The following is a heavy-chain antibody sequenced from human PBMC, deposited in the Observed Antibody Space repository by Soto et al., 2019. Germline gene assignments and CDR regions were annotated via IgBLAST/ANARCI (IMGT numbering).Heavy chain of an antibody. CDR2: IYYSGST. CDR1: GGSISTSGYY. D-gene: IGHD3-10*01. J-gene: IGHJ4*02. V-gene: IGHV4-31*03. Sequence: QVQLRESGPGLVKPSQTLSLTCTVSGGSISTSGYYWSWIRQHPGKGLDWIGYIYYSGSTYYNPSLKSRVTISVDTSKNQFSLKLSSVTAADTAVYYSARVGEIIGDYWGQGVLVTVSS. CDR3: ARVGEIIGDY.